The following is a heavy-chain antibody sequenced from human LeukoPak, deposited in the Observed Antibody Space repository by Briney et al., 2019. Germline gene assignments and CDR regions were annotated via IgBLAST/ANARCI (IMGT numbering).Heavy chain of an antibody. D-gene: IGHD4-23*01. Sequence: ASVKVSCKASGYTFTSYGISWVRQAPGQGLEWMGWISAYNGNTNYAQKFQGRLTITADESTTTAYLELSSLRSEDTALYYCARGDSVPLGGGNLLRVLYFHDWGQGTLVAVSS. V-gene: IGHV1-18*01. CDR2: ISAYNGNT. CDR1: GYTFTSYG. CDR3: ARGDSVPLGGGNLLRVLYFHD. J-gene: IGHJ1*01.